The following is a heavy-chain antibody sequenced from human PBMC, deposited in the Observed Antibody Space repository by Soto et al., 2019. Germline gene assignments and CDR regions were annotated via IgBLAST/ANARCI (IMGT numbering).Heavy chain of an antibody. D-gene: IGHD5-18*01. V-gene: IGHV1-2*02. J-gene: IGHJ3*02. Sequence: ASVKVSCKASGYTFTGYYMHWLRQAPGQGLEWMGWINPNSGGANYAQKFQGRVTMTRDTSISTAYMELSRLRSDDTAVYYCARDATGYSYGHDAFDIWGQGTMVTVSS. CDR3: ARDATGYSYGHDAFDI. CDR1: GYTFTGYY. CDR2: INPNSGGA.